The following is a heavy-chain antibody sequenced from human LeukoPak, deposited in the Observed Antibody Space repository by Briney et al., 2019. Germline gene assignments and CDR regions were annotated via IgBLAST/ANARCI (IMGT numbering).Heavy chain of an antibody. CDR2: IYSGGST. V-gene: IGHV3-66*02. CDR1: GFTVSSNY. J-gene: IGHJ1*01. D-gene: IGHD6-13*01. Sequence: GGSLRLSCAASGFTVSSNYMSWVRQAPGKGLEWVSVIYSGGSTYYADSVKGRFTISRDNSKNTLYLQMNSLRAVDTAVYYCARETAAGTGEYLQEWGQGTLVTVSS. CDR3: ARETAAGTGEYLQE.